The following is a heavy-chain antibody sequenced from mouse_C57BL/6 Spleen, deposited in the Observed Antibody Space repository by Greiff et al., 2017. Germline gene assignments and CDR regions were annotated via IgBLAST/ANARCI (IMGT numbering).Heavy chain of an antibody. CDR1: GFTFSNYW. Sequence: EVQVVESGGGLVQPGGSMKLSCVASGFTFSNYWMNWFRQSPEKGLEWVAQIRLKSDNYATHYAESVKGRFTISRDDSKSSVYLQMNNLRAEDTGIYYCTGEGDFDYWGQGTTLTVSS. CDR3: TGEGDFDY. J-gene: IGHJ2*01. V-gene: IGHV6-3*01. CDR2: IRLKSDNYAT.